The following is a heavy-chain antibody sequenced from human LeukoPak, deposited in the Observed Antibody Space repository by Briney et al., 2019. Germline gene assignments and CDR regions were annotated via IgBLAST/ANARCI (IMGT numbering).Heavy chain of an antibody. V-gene: IGHV3-15*01. D-gene: IGHD6-6*01. J-gene: IGHJ4*02. CDR1: GITLSDFW. CDR2: IKAKTHGETI. CDR3: ARALGSSLMAALLTPFDS. Sequence: PGGSLRLSCAASGITLSDFWFSWVRQAPGKGLEWVARIKAKTHGETIDYAAPVRGRFIISRDDSRNTVYLQMNSLKPEDTAVYYSARALGSSLMAALLTPFDSWGQGTLVTVSS.